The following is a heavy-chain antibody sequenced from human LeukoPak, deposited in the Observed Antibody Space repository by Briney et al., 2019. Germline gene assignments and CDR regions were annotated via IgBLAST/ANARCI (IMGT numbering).Heavy chain of an antibody. D-gene: IGHD5-24*01. V-gene: IGHV3-11*05. CDR3: ARGGLDAYDY. CDR1: GFTFSDYY. Sequence: GGSLRLSCAASGFTFSDYYMSWIRQAPGKGLEWVSYISTSSSYANYADSVKGRFTISRDNAKNSVYLQMNSLRAEDTAVYYCARGGLDAYDYWGQGTPVTVSS. J-gene: IGHJ4*02. CDR2: ISTSSSYA.